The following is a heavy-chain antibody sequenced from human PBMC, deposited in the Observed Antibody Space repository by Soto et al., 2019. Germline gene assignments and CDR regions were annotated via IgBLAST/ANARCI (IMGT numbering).Heavy chain of an antibody. J-gene: IGHJ4*02. CDR3: ARDRMYYDILTGYGPFDY. D-gene: IGHD3-9*01. CDR1: GGTFSIYT. CDR2: IIPILGIA. V-gene: IGHV1-69*04. Sequence: GASVKVSCKASGGTFSIYTISWVRQAPGQGLEWMGRIIPILGIANYARKFQGRVTITADKSTSTAYMELSSLRSEDTAVYYCARDRMYYDILTGYGPFDYWGQGTLVTVSS.